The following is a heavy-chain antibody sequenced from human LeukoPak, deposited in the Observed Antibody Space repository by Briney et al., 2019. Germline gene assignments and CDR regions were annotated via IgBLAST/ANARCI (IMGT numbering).Heavy chain of an antibody. V-gene: IGHV4-4*07. CDR3: ARGPAAAGTVDGGDY. J-gene: IGHJ4*02. CDR2: IYTSGST. D-gene: IGHD6-13*01. Sequence: PSETLSLTCTVSGGSISSYYWSWIRQPAGKGLEWIGRIYTSGSTNYNPSLKSRVTMSVDTSKKQFSLQLSSVTAADTAVYYCARGPAAAGTVDGGDYWGQGTLVTVSS. CDR1: GGSISSYY.